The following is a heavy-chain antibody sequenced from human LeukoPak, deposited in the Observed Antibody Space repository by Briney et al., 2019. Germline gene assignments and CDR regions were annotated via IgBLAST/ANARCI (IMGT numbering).Heavy chain of an antibody. Sequence: ASVKVSCKASGYTFTSYDINWVRQATGQGLEWMGWMNPNSGNTGYAQKFQGRVAMTRNTSISTAYMELSSLRSEDTAVYYCARVYGDYRMRRGDWFDPWGQGTLVTVSS. CDR2: MNPNSGNT. V-gene: IGHV1-8*01. CDR1: GYTFTSYD. J-gene: IGHJ5*02. CDR3: ARVYGDYRMRRGDWFDP. D-gene: IGHD4-17*01.